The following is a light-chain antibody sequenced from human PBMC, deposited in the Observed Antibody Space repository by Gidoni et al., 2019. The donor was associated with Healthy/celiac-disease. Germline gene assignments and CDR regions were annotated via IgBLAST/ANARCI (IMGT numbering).Light chain of an antibody. J-gene: IGKJ4*02. CDR1: QCISSW. Sequence: GDRVTITCRASQCISSWSAWYQQKTGKAPKLLIYVASSLESGVPSRFSGSGSGTEFTHTISSLQRDDCSTYYYQQYKSFRGTFXRXTKVEIK. CDR3: QQYKSFRGT. V-gene: IGKV1-5*01. CDR2: VAS.